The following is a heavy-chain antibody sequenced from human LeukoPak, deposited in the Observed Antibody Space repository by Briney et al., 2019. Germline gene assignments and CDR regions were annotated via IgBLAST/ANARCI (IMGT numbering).Heavy chain of an antibody. CDR1: GYSFTSYW. D-gene: IGHD3-22*01. CDR2: IYPGDSDT. Sequence: GESLKISCKGSGYSFTSYWIGWVRQMPGKGLEWMGIIYPGDSDTRYSPSFQGQVTISADKSISTAYLQWSSLKASDTAMYYCARLRSHYYDSSGYPDYWGQGTLVTVSS. J-gene: IGHJ4*02. CDR3: ARLRSHYYDSSGYPDY. V-gene: IGHV5-51*01.